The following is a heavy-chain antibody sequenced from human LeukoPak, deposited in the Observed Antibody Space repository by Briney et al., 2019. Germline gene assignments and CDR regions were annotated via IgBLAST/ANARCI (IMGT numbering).Heavy chain of an antibody. CDR3: ASSGGGSSWYFSGY. D-gene: IGHD6-13*01. V-gene: IGHV3-23*01. CDR1: GFTFSSYA. Sequence: GGSLRLSCAASGFTFSSYAMSWVRQAPGKGLEWVSAISGSGGSTYYADSVKGRLTISRDNAKNSLYLQMNSLRAEDTAVYYCASSGGGSSWYFSGYWGQGTLVTVSS. CDR2: ISGSGGST. J-gene: IGHJ4*02.